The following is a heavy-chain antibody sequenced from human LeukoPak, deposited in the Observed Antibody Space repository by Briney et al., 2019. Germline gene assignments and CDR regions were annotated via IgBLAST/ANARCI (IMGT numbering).Heavy chain of an antibody. CDR2: IYHSGST. CDR3: ARGKENSGYAHDAFDI. V-gene: IGHV4-59*08. CDR1: GGSMSSYY. Sequence: SETLSLTCSVSGGSMSSYYWSWIRQSPGKGLEWIGYIYHSGSTDYNSSLKSRVTISEDTSKKQFSLKVSSVTAADTAVYYCARGKENSGYAHDAFDIWGQGTMVTVSS. J-gene: IGHJ3*02. D-gene: IGHD5-12*01.